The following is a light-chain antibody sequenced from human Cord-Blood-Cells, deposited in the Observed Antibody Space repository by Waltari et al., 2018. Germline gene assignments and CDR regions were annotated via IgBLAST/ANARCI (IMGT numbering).Light chain of an antibody. J-gene: IGLJ3*02. CDR1: SSNIGAGYD. Sequence: QSVLTQPPSVSGAPGQRVTISCTGSSSNIGAGYDVHWYQQLPGTAPQLLIHGNRNRPSGVPDRCSGSKSGTSASLAITGLQAEDEADYYCQSYDSSLSGWVFGGGTKLTVL. V-gene: IGLV1-40*01. CDR2: GNR. CDR3: QSYDSSLSGWV.